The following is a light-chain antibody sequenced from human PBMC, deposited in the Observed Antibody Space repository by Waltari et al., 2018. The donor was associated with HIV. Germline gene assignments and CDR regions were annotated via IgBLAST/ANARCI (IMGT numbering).Light chain of an antibody. CDR1: SSDVGGYNH. CDR2: DVS. V-gene: IGLV2-14*03. Sequence: QSALTQPASVSGSPGQSLTIPCTGTSSDVGGYNHFSWYQQHPAKAPKVIIYDVSNRPSGVSNRFSGSKSGNTASLTISGLQAEDEADYYCTSYTTINTYVFGTGTKVTVL. CDR3: TSYTTINTYV. J-gene: IGLJ1*01.